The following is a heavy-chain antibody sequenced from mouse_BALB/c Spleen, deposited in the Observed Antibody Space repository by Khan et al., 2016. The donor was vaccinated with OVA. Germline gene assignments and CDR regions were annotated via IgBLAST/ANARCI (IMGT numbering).Heavy chain of an antibody. CDR3: VRGSGEYRSAY. CDR2: ISTYYGDA. D-gene: IGHD2-13*01. J-gene: IGHJ3*01. V-gene: IGHV1S137*01. Sequence: QVRLHQSGAELVRPGVSVKISCKGSGYTFTDFAMHWVKKSHAKSLEWIGVISTYYGDATYNQKFKGKATMTVDKSSSTAHMELARLTSEDSAIYYCVRGSGEYRSAYWGQGTLVTVSA. CDR1: GYTFTDFA.